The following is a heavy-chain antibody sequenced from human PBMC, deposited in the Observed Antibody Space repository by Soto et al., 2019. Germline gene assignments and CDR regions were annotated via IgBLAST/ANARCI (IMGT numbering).Heavy chain of an antibody. CDR2: INHSGSP. D-gene: IGHD3-3*01. J-gene: IGHJ6*02. V-gene: IGHV4-34*01. Sequence: SETLSLTCGLSGSLPVGSLSTYFWTWIRQPPGKGLEWIGEINHSGSPNYGPSLRGRVTISLDTSKKQFSLNLSSVTAADTAVYFCARARFSQWSQDYYGLDVWGQGTTVTV. CDR1: GSLPVGSLSTYF. CDR3: ARARFSQWSQDYYGLDV.